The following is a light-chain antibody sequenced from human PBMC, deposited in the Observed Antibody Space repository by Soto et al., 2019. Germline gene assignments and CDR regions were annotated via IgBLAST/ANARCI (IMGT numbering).Light chain of an antibody. J-gene: IGKJ1*01. V-gene: IGKV1-5*03. CDR2: KAS. Sequence: DIQMTQSPSTLSASVGDRVTITCRASQSISSWLAWYQQKPGKAPKLLIYKASSLESGVPSRFSGSGSGTEFTLTISSLQPDDFAAYHCQHYNTYPTWTFGQGTKVEIK. CDR1: QSISSW. CDR3: QHYNTYPTWT.